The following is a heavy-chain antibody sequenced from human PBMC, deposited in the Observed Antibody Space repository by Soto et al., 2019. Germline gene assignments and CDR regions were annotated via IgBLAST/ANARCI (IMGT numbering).Heavy chain of an antibody. CDR3: AKDWGSSGWYTDWFDA. J-gene: IGHJ5*02. V-gene: IGHV3-30*18. Sequence: QVQLVESGGGVVQPGRSLRLSCAASGFTFSSYGMHWVRQAPGKGLEWVAVISYDGSNKYYADSVKGRFTISRDNSKNTLYLQMNSLRAEDTAVYYCAKDWGSSGWYTDWFDAWGQGTLVTVSS. CDR1: GFTFSSYG. D-gene: IGHD6-19*01. CDR2: ISYDGSNK.